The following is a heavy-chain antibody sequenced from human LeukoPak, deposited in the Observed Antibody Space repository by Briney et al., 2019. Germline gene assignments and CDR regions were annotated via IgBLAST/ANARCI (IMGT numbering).Heavy chain of an antibody. J-gene: IGHJ4*02. CDR3: ARDFITGSYDY. D-gene: IGHD1-26*01. Sequence: GGSLRLSCAASGFTFSSYWMSWVRQAPGKGLEWVANIKEDGSEKYYVDSLKGRFTISRDNAKNTLYLQMNSLRAEDTAVYFCARDFITGSYDYWGQGTLVTVSS. CDR2: IKEDGSEK. V-gene: IGHV3-7*01. CDR1: GFTFSSYW.